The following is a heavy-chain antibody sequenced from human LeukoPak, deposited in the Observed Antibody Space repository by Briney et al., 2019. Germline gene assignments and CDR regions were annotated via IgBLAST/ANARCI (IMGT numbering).Heavy chain of an antibody. CDR1: GFIFRNYG. CDR2: ISGHGDIT. D-gene: IGHD5-18*01. CDR3: ANDLGWIQLNLG. V-gene: IGHV3-23*01. J-gene: IGHJ4*02. Sequence: PGGTQRLSCAASGFIFRNYGMNWARQAPGKGLEWVSGISGHGDITYYADSVKGRFTISRDNSRNTVYLQMNSLRAEDTAVYYCANDLGWIQLNLGRGQGTLVTVSS.